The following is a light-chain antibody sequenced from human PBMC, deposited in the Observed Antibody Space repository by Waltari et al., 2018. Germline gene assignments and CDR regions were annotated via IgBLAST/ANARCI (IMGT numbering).Light chain of an antibody. J-gene: IGLJ3*02. Sequence: QSALTQPPSVSAAPGQKVTISCSGSSSNIGSSDVSWYQQFPGTAPKLLIFENNKRPSGIPDRFSGSKSDTSATLGITGLQTGDEADYYCGTWDNSLRAGVFGGGTKVTVL. CDR3: GTWDNSLRAGV. CDR1: SSNIGSSD. CDR2: ENN. V-gene: IGLV1-51*01.